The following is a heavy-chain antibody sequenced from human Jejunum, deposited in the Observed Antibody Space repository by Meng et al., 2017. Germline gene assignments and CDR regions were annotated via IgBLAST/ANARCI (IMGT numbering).Heavy chain of an antibody. J-gene: IGHJ4*02. CDR3: ARHEVDFDN. D-gene: IGHD1-26*01. V-gene: IGHV4-34*02. CDR1: GASSSGYF. CDR2: FPRGGTT. Sequence: LQRGGARVLHASESLSLACALYGASSSGYFWSLIRQAPWGGLGLVGAFPRGGTTYYNPSLKSRVTISADTSKNQFPLTLSSVSAADTAVYYCARHEVDFDNWGQGTLVTVSS.